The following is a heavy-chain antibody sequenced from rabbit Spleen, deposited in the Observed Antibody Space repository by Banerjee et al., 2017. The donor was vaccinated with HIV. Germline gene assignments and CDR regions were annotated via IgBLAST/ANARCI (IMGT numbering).Heavy chain of an antibody. CDR3: ARDAGSSFSSYGMDL. Sequence: QSLEESGGDLVKPGASLTLTCTASGFSFSSSDYMCWVRQAPGKGLEWISCIAGSSSGFTYDATWAQGRFPCSKAASTTVTLQMTSLTVAYTATYFCARDAGSSFSSYGMDLWGPGTLVTVS. J-gene: IGHJ6*01. V-gene: IGHV1S40*01. CDR1: GFSFSSSDY. CDR2: IAGSSSGFT. D-gene: IGHD8-1*01.